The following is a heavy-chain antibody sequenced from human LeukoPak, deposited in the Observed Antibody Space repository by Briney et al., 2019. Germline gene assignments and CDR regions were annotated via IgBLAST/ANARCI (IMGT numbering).Heavy chain of an antibody. V-gene: IGHV3-21*01. CDR3: ARGLYSYGFENYFHY. CDR2: ISSSSSYI. D-gene: IGHD5-18*01. Sequence: GGSLRLSCAASGFTFSSYSMNWVRQAPGKGLEWVSSISSSSSYIYYADSVKGRFTISRDNAKNSLYLQMNSLRAEDTAVYYCARGLYSYGFENYFHYWGQGTLVTVSS. CDR1: GFTFSSYS. J-gene: IGHJ4*02.